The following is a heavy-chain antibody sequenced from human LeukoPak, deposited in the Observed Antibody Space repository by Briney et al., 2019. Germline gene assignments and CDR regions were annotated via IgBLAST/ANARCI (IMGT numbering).Heavy chain of an antibody. D-gene: IGHD6-13*01. CDR3: AYGSSWRKFDY. J-gene: IGHJ4*02. CDR2: IYSGGST. Sequence: GGSLRLSCAASGFTVSSNYMSWVRQAPGKGLEWVSVIYSGGSTYYADSVKGRFTISRDNSKNTLYLQMNSLRAEDTAVYYCAYGSSWRKFDYWGQGTLVTVSS. CDR1: GFTVSSNY. V-gene: IGHV3-66*01.